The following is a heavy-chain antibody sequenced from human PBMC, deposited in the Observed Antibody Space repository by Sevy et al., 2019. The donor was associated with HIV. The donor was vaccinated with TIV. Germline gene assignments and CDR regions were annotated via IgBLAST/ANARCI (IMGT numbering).Heavy chain of an antibody. CDR3: ARVAATPPHYYYMDV. V-gene: IGHV3-30*03. CDR2: ISYDGSNK. Sequence: GGSLRLSCAASGFTFSSYGMHWVRQAPGKGLEWVAVISYDGSNKYYADSVKGRFTISRDNSENTLYLQMNSLRAEDTAVYYCARVAATPPHYYYMDVWGKGTTVTVSS. D-gene: IGHD2-15*01. CDR1: GFTFSSYG. J-gene: IGHJ6*03.